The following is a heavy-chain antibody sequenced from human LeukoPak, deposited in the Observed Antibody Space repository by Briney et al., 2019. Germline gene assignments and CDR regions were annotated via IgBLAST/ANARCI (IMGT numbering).Heavy chain of an antibody. CDR1: GCSISCVGYF. V-gene: IGHV4-30-2*01. Sequence: SQTLSLTCAGSGCSISCVGYFWSWIRQPPGKGLKWIGYIYHSGSTYYNPSLKSRVTISVDRSKNQFSLKLSSVTAADTAVYYGARGVYGSGSYYSPEPFFDYWGQGTLVTVSS. J-gene: IGHJ4*02. D-gene: IGHD3-10*01. CDR3: ARGVYGSGSYYSPEPFFDY. CDR2: IYHSGST.